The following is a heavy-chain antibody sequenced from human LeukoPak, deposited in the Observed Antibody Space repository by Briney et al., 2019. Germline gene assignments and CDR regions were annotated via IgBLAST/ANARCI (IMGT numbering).Heavy chain of an antibody. V-gene: IGHV4-34*01. CDR1: GGSFRGYY. CDR2: INHSGST. D-gene: IGHD3-10*01. Sequence: SETLSLTCAVYGGSFRGYYWSWIRQPPGKGLEWIGEINHSGSTNYNPSLKSRVTISVDTSKHQFSLKLRSVSAADTAVYYCARAPYASGSYSFWGQGTLVTVSS. J-gene: IGHJ4*02. CDR3: ARAPYASGSYSF.